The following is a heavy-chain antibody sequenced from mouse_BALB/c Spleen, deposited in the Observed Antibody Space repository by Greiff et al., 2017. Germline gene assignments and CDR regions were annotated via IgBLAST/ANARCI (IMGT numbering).Heavy chain of an antibody. J-gene: IGHJ3*01. CDR1: GFTFSSYA. V-gene: IGHV5-6-5*01. CDR2: ISSGGST. Sequence: EVQLVESGGGLVKPGGSLKLSCAASGFTFSSYAMSWVRQTPEKRLEWVASISSGGSTYYPDSVKGRFTISRDNARNILYLQMSSLRSEDTAMYYCARGTYDGYYNAWFAYWGQGTLVTVSA. CDR3: ARGTYDGYYNAWFAY. D-gene: IGHD2-3*01.